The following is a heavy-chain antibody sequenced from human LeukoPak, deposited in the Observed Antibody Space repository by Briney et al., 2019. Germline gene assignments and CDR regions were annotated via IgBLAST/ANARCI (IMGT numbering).Heavy chain of an antibody. D-gene: IGHD2-2*01. V-gene: IGHV1-2*02. CDR1: GYTFTGYY. CDR3: ARESRYCSSTSCPFRDAFDI. CDR2: INPNSGGT. J-gene: IGHJ3*02. Sequence: ASVKVSCKASGYTFTGYYMHWVRQAPGQGLEWTGWINPNSGGTNYAQKFQGRVTMTRDTSISTAYMELSRLRSDDTAVYYCARESRYCSSTSCPFRDAFDIWGQGTMVTVSS.